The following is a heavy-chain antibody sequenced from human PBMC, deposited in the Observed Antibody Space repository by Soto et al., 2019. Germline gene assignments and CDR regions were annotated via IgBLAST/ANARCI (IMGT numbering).Heavy chain of an antibody. CDR3: ASGSRNTRYYFDY. CDR1: GGSISSGGYY. D-gene: IGHD3-10*01. J-gene: IGHJ4*02. V-gene: IGHV4-31*03. Sequence: SETLSLTCXVSGGSISSGGYYWSWIRQHPGKGLEWIGYIYYSGSTYYNPSLKSRVTISVDTSKNQFSLKLSSVTAADTAVYYCASGSRNTRYYFDYWGQGTLVTVSS. CDR2: IYYSGST.